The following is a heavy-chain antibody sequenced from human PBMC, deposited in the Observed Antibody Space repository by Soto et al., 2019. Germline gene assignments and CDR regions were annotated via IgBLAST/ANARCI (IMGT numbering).Heavy chain of an antibody. D-gene: IGHD6-19*01. Sequence: RGSLRLSCAASGFTFSSYGMRWVRQAPGKGLEWVAVISYDGSNKYYADSVKGRFTISRDNSKNTLYLQMNSLRAEDTAVYYCAKEYSSGHKTGPQGAFDIWCQGIMVTVS. CDR3: AKEYSSGHKTGPQGAFDI. V-gene: IGHV3-30*18. CDR1: GFTFSSYG. J-gene: IGHJ3*02. CDR2: ISYDGSNK.